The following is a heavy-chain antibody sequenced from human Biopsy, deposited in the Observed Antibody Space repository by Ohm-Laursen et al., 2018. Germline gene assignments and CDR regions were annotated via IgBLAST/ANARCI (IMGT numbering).Heavy chain of an antibody. J-gene: IGHJ1*01. D-gene: IGHD3-9*01. V-gene: IGHV1-69*06. CDR1: GGTFSNYG. CDR2: NIPILGTG. Sequence: SVKVSCKAPGGTFSNYGVNWVRQAPGQGLEWLGGNIPILGTGNYAQKFQDRVTVAVDTSTSTATMELRSLRSDDTAVYYCAAKLTGYFHHWGQGTLVIVSS. CDR3: AAKLTGYFHH.